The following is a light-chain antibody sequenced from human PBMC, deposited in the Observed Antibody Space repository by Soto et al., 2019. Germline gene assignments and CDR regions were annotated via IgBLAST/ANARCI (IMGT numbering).Light chain of an antibody. V-gene: IGKV3-15*01. CDR3: QQFNSWPYT. Sequence: EIVMTQSPATLSVSPGERATLSCRASQSVNSHLAWYQQKPGQPPRLLIYTTSSRATGVPARFSGSGSGTEFTLTISSLQSEDFAVYYCQQFNSWPYTFGQGTKLEIK. J-gene: IGKJ2*01. CDR2: TTS. CDR1: QSVNSH.